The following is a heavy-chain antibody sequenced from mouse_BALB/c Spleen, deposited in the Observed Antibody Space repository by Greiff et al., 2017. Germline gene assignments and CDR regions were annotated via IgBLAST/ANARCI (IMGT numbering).Heavy chain of an antibody. D-gene: IGHD2-1*01. CDR1: GFNIKDYY. J-gene: IGHJ3*01. V-gene: IGHV14-4*02. CDR3: ISGGNYWFAY. CDR2: IDPENGDT. Sequence: EVQLQQSGAELVRSGASVKLSCTDSGFNIKDYYMHWVKQRPEQGLEWIGWIDPENGDTEYAPKFQGKATMTADTSSNTAYLQLSSLTSEDTAVYYCISGGNYWFAYWGQWTLVTVSA.